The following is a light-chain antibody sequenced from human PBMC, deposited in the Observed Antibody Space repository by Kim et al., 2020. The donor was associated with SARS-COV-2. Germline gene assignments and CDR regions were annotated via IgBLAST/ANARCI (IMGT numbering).Light chain of an antibody. Sequence: GQSSTMSCSGTNNDVASHDLVSWYQLHPGTAPKLVIYGDNQRPSGVSSRFSGSKSGNTASLTNSGLQPEYEADYYCCSYANGGTWVFGGGTQLTVL. CDR1: NNDVASHDL. CDR2: GDN. CDR3: CSYANGGTWV. J-gene: IGLJ3*02. V-gene: IGLV2-23*01.